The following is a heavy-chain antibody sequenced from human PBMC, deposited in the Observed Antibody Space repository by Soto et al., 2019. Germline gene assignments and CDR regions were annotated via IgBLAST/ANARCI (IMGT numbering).Heavy chain of an antibody. Sequence: SETLSLTCAVYGGSFSGYYWSWIRQPPGKGLEWIGEINHSGSTNYNPSLKSRVTISVDTSKNQFSLKLSSVTAADTAVYYCARSATMVRGRNWFDPWGQGTLVTVSS. D-gene: IGHD3-10*01. CDR1: GGSFSGYY. CDR2: INHSGST. CDR3: ARSATMVRGRNWFDP. J-gene: IGHJ5*02. V-gene: IGHV4-34*01.